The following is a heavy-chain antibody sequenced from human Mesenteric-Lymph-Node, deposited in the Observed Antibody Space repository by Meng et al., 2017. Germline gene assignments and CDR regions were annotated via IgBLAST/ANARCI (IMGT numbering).Heavy chain of an antibody. V-gene: IGHV4-34*01. Sequence: LLQQWGAGMLKPLEALDLTCAGYGCPLSGYYWSWIRQPPGKGLEWIGEINHSGSTNYNPSLKSRVTISVDTSKNQFSLKLSSVTAADTAVYYCARARIAAAGHPALGYWGQGTLVTVSS. CDR3: ARARIAAAGHPALGY. CDR2: INHSGST. J-gene: IGHJ4*02. CDR1: GCPLSGYY. D-gene: IGHD6-13*01.